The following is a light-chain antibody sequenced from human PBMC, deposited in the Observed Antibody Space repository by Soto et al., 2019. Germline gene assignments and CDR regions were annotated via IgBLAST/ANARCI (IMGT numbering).Light chain of an antibody. Sequence: IHMTQSPSSLSASVGDRVTITCRASQRITTYLHWYQQKPGKAPKPLISTAATVQGGVPSRFSGSGSGTDFILTITTLQPEDFATYFRQQSYSTPYTFGQGTKLEIK. CDR2: TAA. CDR3: QQSYSTPYT. V-gene: IGKV1-39*01. CDR1: QRITTY. J-gene: IGKJ2*01.